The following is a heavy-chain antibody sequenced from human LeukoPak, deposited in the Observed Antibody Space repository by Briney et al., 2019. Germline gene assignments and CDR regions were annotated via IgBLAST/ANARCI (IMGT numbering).Heavy chain of an antibody. CDR1: GFTFSSYA. Sequence: GGSLRLSCAASGFTFSSYAMHWVRRAPGKGLEWVAVISYDGSNKYYADSVKGRFTISRDNSKNTLYLQMNSLRAEDTAVYYCVRGFDYWGQGTLVTVSS. CDR3: VRGFDY. CDR2: ISYDGSNK. V-gene: IGHV3-30*04. J-gene: IGHJ4*02.